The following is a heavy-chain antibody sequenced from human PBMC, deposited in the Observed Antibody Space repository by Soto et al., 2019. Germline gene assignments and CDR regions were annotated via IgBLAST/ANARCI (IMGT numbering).Heavy chain of an antibody. V-gene: IGHV3-23*01. D-gene: IGHD6-13*01. J-gene: IGHJ4*02. CDR1: GFTFSSYA. CDR2: ISGSGGST. CDR3: ARRGPGTYFDY. Sequence: EVQLLDSGGGLVQPGGSLRLSCAASGFTFSSYAMNWVRQAPGKGLEWVSVISGSGGSTYYADSVKGRFTISRDNSKNTMYLQMNSLRAEDTAVYYCARRGPGTYFDYWGQGTLVTVSS.